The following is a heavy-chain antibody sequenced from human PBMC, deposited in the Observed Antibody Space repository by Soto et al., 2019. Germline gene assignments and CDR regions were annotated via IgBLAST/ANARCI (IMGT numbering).Heavy chain of an antibody. J-gene: IGHJ3*02. CDR2: IYYSGST. V-gene: IGHV4-61*01. CDR1: GGSVTSGTYY. CDR3: ASANAGAFNI. Sequence: QVQLQESGPGLVKPSETLSLTCTVSGGSVTSGTYYWSWIRQPPGKGLEYIGYIYYSGSTNYNPSLNSRVTISVDTPKNQFSLKLSSATAADTALYYCASANAGAFNIWGQGTMVTGSS.